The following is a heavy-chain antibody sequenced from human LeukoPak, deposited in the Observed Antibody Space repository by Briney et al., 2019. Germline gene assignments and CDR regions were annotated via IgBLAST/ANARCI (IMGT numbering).Heavy chain of an antibody. CDR1: GGSISSYY. J-gene: IGHJ6*02. CDR3: ARDGYYYHYGMDV. Sequence: SETLSLTCTVSGGSISSYYWSWIRQPPGKGLEWIGYIYYSGSTNYNPSLKSRVTISVDTSKNQFSLKLSSVTAADTAVYYCARDGYYYHYGMDVWGQGTTVTVSS. V-gene: IGHV4-59*01. CDR2: IYYSGST.